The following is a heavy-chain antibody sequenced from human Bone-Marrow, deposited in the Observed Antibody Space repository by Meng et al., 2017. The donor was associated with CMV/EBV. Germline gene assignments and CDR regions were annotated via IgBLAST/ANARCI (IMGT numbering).Heavy chain of an antibody. D-gene: IGHD3-3*01. J-gene: IGHJ5*02. CDR3: ARAPRWRFDP. V-gene: IGHV4-34*01. Sequence: SETLSLTCAVYGGSFSGYYWSWIRQPPGKGLEWIGEINHSGSTNYNPSLKSRVTISVDTSKNQFSLELSSVTAADTAVYYCARAPRWRFDPWGQGTLVTVSS. CDR1: GGSFSGYY. CDR2: INHSGST.